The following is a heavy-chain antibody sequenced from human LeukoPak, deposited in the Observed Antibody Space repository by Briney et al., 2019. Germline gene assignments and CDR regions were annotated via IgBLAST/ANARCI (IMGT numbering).Heavy chain of an antibody. V-gene: IGHV1-46*01. D-gene: IGHD5-18*01. CDR2: ITPSGGNT. CDR1: GYTFTSYY. Sequence: ASVTVSYKASGYTFTSYYMHWVRQAPGQGLEWMEIITPSGGNTSYEHQFQGRVTMTRDTSTSTVYMELSSLRAEDPAVYYCARDRISPSGGYSYGNVFDYWGQGTLVTVSS. CDR3: ARDRISPSGGYSYGNVFDY. J-gene: IGHJ4*02.